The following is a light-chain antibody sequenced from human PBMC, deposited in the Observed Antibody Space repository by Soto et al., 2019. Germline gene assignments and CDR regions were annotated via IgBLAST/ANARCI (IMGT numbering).Light chain of an antibody. V-gene: IGKV3-15*01. Sequence: EIVLTQSPGTLSLSPGERATLSCRASQSVSNNYLAWYQQKPGQAPRLLIYGASTRATGIPARFSGSGSGTEFTLTISSLQSEDFAVYYCQQYNNWPRWTFGQGTKVDI. J-gene: IGKJ1*01. CDR1: QSVSNN. CDR3: QQYNNWPRWT. CDR2: GAS.